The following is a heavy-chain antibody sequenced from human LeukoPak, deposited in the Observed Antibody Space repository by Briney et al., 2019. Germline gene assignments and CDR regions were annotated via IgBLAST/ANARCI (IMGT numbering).Heavy chain of an antibody. J-gene: IGHJ4*02. Sequence: EASVKVSCKASGYTFTSYYMHWVRQAPGQGLEWMGIINPSGGRTSYAQKFQGRVTMTRDMSTSTVYMELSSLRAEDTAVYYCARPETWEGYLPDYWGQGTLVTVSS. V-gene: IGHV1-46*01. CDR2: INPSGGRT. D-gene: IGHD1-26*01. CDR1: GYTFTSYY. CDR3: ARPETWEGYLPDY.